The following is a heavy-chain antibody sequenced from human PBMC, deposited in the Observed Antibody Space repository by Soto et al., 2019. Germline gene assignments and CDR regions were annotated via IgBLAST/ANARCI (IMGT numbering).Heavy chain of an antibody. CDR1: GYTFSTYG. CDR3: ASDITMVRGDGMDV. V-gene: IGHV1-18*01. D-gene: IGHD3-10*01. CDR2: ISAYNGNT. Sequence: QVQLVQSGPEVKKPGASVKVSCKASGYTFSTYGVSWVRQATGQGLEWMGWISAYNGNTKYAQKFQGRVTMTTDTSTSTAYMELRSLRSDDTAVYYCASDITMVRGDGMDVWGQGTTVTVSS. J-gene: IGHJ6*02.